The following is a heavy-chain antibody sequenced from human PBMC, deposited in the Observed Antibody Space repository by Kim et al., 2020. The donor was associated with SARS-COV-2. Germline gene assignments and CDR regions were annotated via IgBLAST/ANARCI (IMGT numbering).Heavy chain of an antibody. D-gene: IGHD3-10*01. CDR3: PRGYYGSGSYFLIGAFDI. Sequence: GGSLRLSCAASGFTFSSYDMHWVRQATGKGLEWVSAIGTAGDTYYPGSVKGRFTISRENAKNSLYLQMNSLRAGDTAVYYCPRGYYGSGSYFLIGAFDIWGQGTMVTVSS. J-gene: IGHJ3*02. CDR2: IGTAGDT. V-gene: IGHV3-13*01. CDR1: GFTFSSYD.